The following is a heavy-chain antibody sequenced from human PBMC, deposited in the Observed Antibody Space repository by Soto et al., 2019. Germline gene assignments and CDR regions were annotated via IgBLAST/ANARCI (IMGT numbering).Heavy chain of an antibody. CDR3: ADLSRYCTSSNCD. J-gene: IGHJ4*02. CDR2: IGTSAST. Sequence: DVRLLESGGGLVQPGGSLRLSCAASGFTFSSYSMSWVRQAPGKGLEWVSTIGTSASTYYGDSVRGRFTISRDNSRNTLYLQMNSLRAEDTAVYYSADLSRYCTSSNCDWGQGTLVNVSS. D-gene: IGHD2-2*01. V-gene: IGHV3-23*01. CDR1: GFTFSSYS.